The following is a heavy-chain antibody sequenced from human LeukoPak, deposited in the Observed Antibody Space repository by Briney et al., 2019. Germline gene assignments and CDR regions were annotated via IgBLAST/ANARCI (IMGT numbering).Heavy chain of an antibody. D-gene: IGHD3-10*01. CDR2: VSNRGGST. J-gene: IGHJ6*03. CDR3: AKDWTYYYGSGSYTAYYYYMDV. Sequence: PGGSLRLSCAASDFSFSNYAMSWVRQAPGKGLEWVSAVSNRGGSTYYADSVKGRFTISRDNSKNTLYLQMNSLRAEDTAVYYCAKDWTYYYGSGSYTAYYYYMDVWGKGTTVTISS. V-gene: IGHV3-23*01. CDR1: DFSFSNYA.